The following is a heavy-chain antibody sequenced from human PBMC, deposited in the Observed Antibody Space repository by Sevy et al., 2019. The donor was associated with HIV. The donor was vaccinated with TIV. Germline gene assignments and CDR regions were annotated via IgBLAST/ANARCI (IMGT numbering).Heavy chain of an antibody. CDR3: VRAIGAAGSY. Sequence: GSLRLSCEASGFSFCSYLVSWVRQAPREGLEWGANIKGDGSMIYYVDSVKGRFTISRDNAKNSVYLQMTSLRAEDAALYYCVRAIGAAGSYWGQGTLVTVSS. CDR1: GFSFCSYL. V-gene: IGHV3-7*01. D-gene: IGHD6-13*01. CDR2: IKGDGSMI. J-gene: IGHJ4*02.